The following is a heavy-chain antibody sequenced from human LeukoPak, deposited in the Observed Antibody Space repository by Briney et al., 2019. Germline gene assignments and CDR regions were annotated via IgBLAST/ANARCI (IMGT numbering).Heavy chain of an antibody. CDR3: ARVGYCTNGVCSSYYMDV. Sequence: GGSLRLSCAASGFTFSDHYMDWVRQAPGKGLEWVGRTRNKANSYTTEYAASVKGRFTISRDDSKNSLYLQMNSLKTEDTAVYYCARVGYCTNGVCSSYYMDVWGKGTTVTVSS. D-gene: IGHD2-8*01. CDR1: GFTFSDHY. J-gene: IGHJ6*03. V-gene: IGHV3-72*01. CDR2: TRNKANSYTT.